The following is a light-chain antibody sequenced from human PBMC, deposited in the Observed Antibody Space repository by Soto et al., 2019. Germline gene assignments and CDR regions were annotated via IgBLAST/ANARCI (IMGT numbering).Light chain of an antibody. V-gene: IGKV1-33*01. J-gene: IGKJ4*01. CDR3: QQYENLPLT. CDR2: DAS. Sequence: DIQMTQSPSSLSASVGDRVTINCQASQDISKSLNWYQQKPEKAPKVLIYDASNVQTGVPSRFSGSGSWTDFTFTISSLQPEDIATYYCQQYENLPLTFGGGTKVEIK. CDR1: QDISKS.